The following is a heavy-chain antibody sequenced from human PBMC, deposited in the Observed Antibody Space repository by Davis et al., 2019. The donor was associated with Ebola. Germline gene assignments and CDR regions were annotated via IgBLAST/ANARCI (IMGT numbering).Heavy chain of an antibody. V-gene: IGHV1-69*02. J-gene: IGHJ6*02. CDR2: IIPILGIA. CDR1: GGTFSSYT. CDR3: AGTGYSSSWYLSGGMDV. Sequence: SVKVSCKASGGTFSSYTISWVRQAPGQGLQWMGRIIPILGIANYAQKFQGRVTITADKSTSTAYMELSSLRSEDTAVYYCAGTGYSSSWYLSGGMDVWGQGTTVTVSS. D-gene: IGHD6-13*01.